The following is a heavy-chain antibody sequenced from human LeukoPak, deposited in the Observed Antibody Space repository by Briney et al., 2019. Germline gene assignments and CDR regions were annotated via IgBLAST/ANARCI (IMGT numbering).Heavy chain of an antibody. V-gene: IGHV5-10-1*01. CDR3: ARIEVGATGNDAFDS. Sequence: PGGSLRLSREGSRYRFIIDWISWGCQRLGGRGGSRWRIDPSDSYTNYSSSFQGHVTISADKYISTAYLQWSSLKASDTAMYYCARIEVGATGNDAFDSWGQGTMVTVSS. CDR1: RYRFIIDW. J-gene: IGHJ3*02. D-gene: IGHD1-26*01. CDR2: IDPSDSYT.